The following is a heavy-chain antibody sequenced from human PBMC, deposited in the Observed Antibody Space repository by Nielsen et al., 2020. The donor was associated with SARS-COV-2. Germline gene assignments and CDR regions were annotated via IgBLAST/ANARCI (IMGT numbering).Heavy chain of an antibody. CDR1: GFTFSSYG. V-gene: IGHV3-33*05. CDR3: AKMSPPGIAVGTAEYFQH. D-gene: IGHD6-19*01. CDR2: ISYDGSNK. Sequence: GESLKISCAASGFTFSSYGMHWVRQAPGKGLEWVAVISYDGSNKYYADSVKGRFTISRDKSKNTLYVLMNSPRAEDTAVYYCAKMSPPGIAVGTAEYFQHWGQGTLVTVSS. J-gene: IGHJ1*01.